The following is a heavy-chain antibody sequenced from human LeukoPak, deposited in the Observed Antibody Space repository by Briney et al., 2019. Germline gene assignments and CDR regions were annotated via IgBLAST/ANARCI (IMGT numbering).Heavy chain of an antibody. CDR1: GFTFSSYG. D-gene: IGHD6-25*01. CDR3: ARDLSAAFDF. J-gene: IGHJ4*02. CDR2: LVYDARS. V-gene: IGHV3-33*01. Sequence: GGSLRLSCAASGFTFSSYGMHWVRQAPGKGLEWVARLVYDARSDYANSVKGRFSISRDDSKNTLFLDMSNLRVEDTALYYCARDLSAAFDFWGQGVLVTVSS.